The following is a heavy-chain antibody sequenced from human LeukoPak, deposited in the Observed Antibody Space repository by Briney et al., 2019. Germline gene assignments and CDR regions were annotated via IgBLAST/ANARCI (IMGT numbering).Heavy chain of an antibody. CDR1: GFTFGDYA. Sequence: GGSLRLSCTASGFTFGDYAMSWVRQAPGKGLEWVGFIRSKAYGGTTEYAASVKGRFTISRDDSKSIAYLQMNSLKTEDTAVYYCARGFWYFNDSSGNNYWGQGTLVTVSS. D-gene: IGHD3-22*01. V-gene: IGHV3-49*04. J-gene: IGHJ4*02. CDR2: IRSKAYGGTT. CDR3: ARGFWYFNDSSGNNY.